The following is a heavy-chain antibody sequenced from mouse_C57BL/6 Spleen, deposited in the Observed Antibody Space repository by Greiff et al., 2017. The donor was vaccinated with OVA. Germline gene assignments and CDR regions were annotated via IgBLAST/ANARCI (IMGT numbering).Heavy chain of an antibody. Sequence: VQLQQPGAELVRPGSSVKLSCKASGYTFTSYWMHWVKQRPIQGLEWIGNIDPSDSETHYTQKFKDKATLTVDKSSSTAYMQLSSLTSEDSAVYYGARYPYYDGSSYVGYFDVWGTGTTVTVSS. CDR3: ARYPYYDGSSYVGYFDV. V-gene: IGHV1-52*01. CDR2: IDPSDSET. J-gene: IGHJ1*03. D-gene: IGHD1-1*01. CDR1: GYTFTSYW.